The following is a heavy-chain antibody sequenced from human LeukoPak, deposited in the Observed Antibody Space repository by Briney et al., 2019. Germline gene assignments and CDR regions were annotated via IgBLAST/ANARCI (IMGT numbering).Heavy chain of an antibody. Sequence: GGSLRLSCVDSGFTFRSYAMTWVRQAPGKGLEWVSTIRVDGETTYCADSVKGRFIISRDNSKNTLYLQMNSLTVEDTAVYHCAKEGAGWYFDLWGRGTLVTVSS. CDR1: GFTFRSYA. D-gene: IGHD6-13*01. CDR3: AKEGAGWYFDL. CDR2: IRVDGETT. J-gene: IGHJ2*01. V-gene: IGHV3-23*01.